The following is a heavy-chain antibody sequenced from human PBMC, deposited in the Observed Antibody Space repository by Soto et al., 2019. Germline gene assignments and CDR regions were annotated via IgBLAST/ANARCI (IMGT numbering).Heavy chain of an antibody. Sequence: EVQLLDSGGGLVQPGGSLRLSCAASGFTFSNYAMTWVRQGPGKGLEWVSGISGSGGRSYYADSVKGRFTISSYNSKSTLYLQMNSLRAEDTAVYYCAKAYFVWSSEQPYYFDYWGQGTLVTVSS. D-gene: IGHD3-16*01. V-gene: IGHV3-23*01. CDR1: GFTFSNYA. J-gene: IGHJ4*02. CDR3: AKAYFVWSSEQPYYFDY. CDR2: ISGSGGRS.